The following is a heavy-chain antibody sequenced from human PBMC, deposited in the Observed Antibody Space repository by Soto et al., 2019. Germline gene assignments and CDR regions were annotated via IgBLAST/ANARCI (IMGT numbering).Heavy chain of an antibody. V-gene: IGHV4-31*03. J-gene: IGHJ6*02. CDR2: IYYSGST. CDR1: GGSISSGGYY. CDR3: AGEGGGDYGMDV. Sequence: QVQLQESGPGLVKPSQTLSLTCTVSGGSISSGGYYWSWIRQHPGKGLEWIGYIYYSGSTYYNPSLKSRVTISVDTSKNQFPRKRSPVPAADTAVYYCAGEGGGDYGMDVWGQGTTVTVSS. D-gene: IGHD3-16*01.